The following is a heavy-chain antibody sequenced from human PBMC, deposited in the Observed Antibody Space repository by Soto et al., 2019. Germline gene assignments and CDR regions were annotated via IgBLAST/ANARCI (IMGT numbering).Heavy chain of an antibody. D-gene: IGHD2-15*01. J-gene: IGHJ4*02. Sequence: QVQLQESGPGLVKPSETLSLTCTVSGGSINSGDYYWSWIRQHPEKGLEWIAYIYTSGSTYYNPSLRSRVTISIDTSKNQFSPKLSSVTAADTAVYYCARGRADYPRSTYIAYWGQGTLVTVSS. CDR3: ARGRADYPRSTYIAY. CDR2: IYTSGST. V-gene: IGHV4-31*02. CDR1: GGSINSGDYY.